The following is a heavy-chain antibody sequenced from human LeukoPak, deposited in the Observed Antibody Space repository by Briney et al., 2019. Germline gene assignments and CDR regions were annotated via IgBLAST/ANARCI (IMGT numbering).Heavy chain of an antibody. CDR1: GGSSSGYY. Sequence: SETLSLTCAVYGGSSSGYYWSWIRQPPGKGLEWIGEINHSGSTNYNPSLKSRVTISVDTSKNQFSLKLSSVTATDTAVYYCAGGSNYSPNWFDPWGQGTLVTVSS. CDR3: AGGSNYSPNWFDP. J-gene: IGHJ5*02. D-gene: IGHD3-10*01. V-gene: IGHV4-34*01. CDR2: INHSGST.